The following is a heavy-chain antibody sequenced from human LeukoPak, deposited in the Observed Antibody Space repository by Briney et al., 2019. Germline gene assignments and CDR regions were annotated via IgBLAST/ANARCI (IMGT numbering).Heavy chain of an antibody. CDR2: INPNSGGT. D-gene: IGHD2-21*02. CDR1: GYTFKNYD. Sequence: GASVKVSCKASGYTFKNYDINWVRQATGQGLEWMGWINPNSGGTNYAQKFQGRVTMTRDTSISTAYMELSRLRSDDTAVYYCARDHLSLQTSAIPTCWFDSWGQGTLVTVSS. V-gene: IGHV1-2*02. CDR3: ARDHLSLQTSAIPTCWFDS. J-gene: IGHJ5*01.